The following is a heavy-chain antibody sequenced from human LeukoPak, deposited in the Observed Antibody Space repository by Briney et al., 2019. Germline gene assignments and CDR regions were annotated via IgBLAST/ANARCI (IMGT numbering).Heavy chain of an antibody. D-gene: IGHD6-13*01. J-gene: IGHJ4*02. CDR3: AKRGPYSSSWWAFDY. CDR2: ISSSSSYI. CDR1: GFTFSDYH. V-gene: IGHV3-11*03. Sequence: GGSLRLSCAASGFTFSDYHMSWIRQAPGKGLEWVSYISSSSSYIYYADSVKGRFTISRDNAKNSLYLQMNSLRAEDTALYYCAKRGPYSSSWWAFDYWGQGTLVTVSS.